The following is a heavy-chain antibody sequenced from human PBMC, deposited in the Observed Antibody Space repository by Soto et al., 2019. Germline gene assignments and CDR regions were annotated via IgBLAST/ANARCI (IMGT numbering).Heavy chain of an antibody. V-gene: IGHV3-48*01. Sequence: PGGSVRLSCAASGFTFSSYGMNWVRQAPGKGLEWVSYISSSSGIIYYADSVKGRFTISRDNAKNSLYLQMNSLRAEDTAVYYCARFYYDSSGYLPSPYYYYYGMDAWGQGTTVTVSS. CDR1: GFTFSSYG. J-gene: IGHJ6*02. D-gene: IGHD3-22*01. CDR2: ISSSSGII. CDR3: ARFYYDSSGYLPSPYYYYYGMDA.